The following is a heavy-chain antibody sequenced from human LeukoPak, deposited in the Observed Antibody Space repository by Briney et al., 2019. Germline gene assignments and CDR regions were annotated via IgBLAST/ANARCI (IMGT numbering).Heavy chain of an antibody. D-gene: IGHD4-17*01. CDR2: TIPTLGIS. CDR1: GGSFSNFA. J-gene: IGHJ5*02. CDR3: ARGGTSGDGGRYWFDP. Sequence: GSSVKVSCKASGGSFSNFAIAWVRQAHGQGPEWMGRTIPTLGISFSPQRFRDSVTMTADMSTNVAYMELSRLTPDDTAVYYCARGGTSGDGGRYWFDPWGHGTLVTVSS. V-gene: IGHV1-69*04.